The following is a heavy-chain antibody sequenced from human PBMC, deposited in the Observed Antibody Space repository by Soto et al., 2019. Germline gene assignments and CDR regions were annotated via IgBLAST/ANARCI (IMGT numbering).Heavy chain of an antibody. CDR3: ASMYEYQLNYYYYGMDV. J-gene: IGHJ6*02. D-gene: IGHD2-2*01. CDR2: ISSSSSTI. V-gene: IGHV3-48*02. Sequence: GGSLRLSCAASGFTFSSYSMNWVRQAPVKGLEWVSYISSSSSTIYYADSVKGRFTISRDNAKNSLYLQMNSLRDEDTAVYYCASMYEYQLNYYYYGMDVWGQGTTVTVSS. CDR1: GFTFSSYS.